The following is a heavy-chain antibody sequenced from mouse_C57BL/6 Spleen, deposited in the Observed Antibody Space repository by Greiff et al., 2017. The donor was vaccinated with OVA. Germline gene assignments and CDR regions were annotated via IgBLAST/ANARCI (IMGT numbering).Heavy chain of an antibody. CDR3: AREGYYDYDGYAMDY. D-gene: IGHD2-4*01. CDR1: GFTFSSYA. J-gene: IGHJ4*01. V-gene: IGHV5-4*01. Sequence: EVQRVESGGGLVKPGGSLKLSCAASGFTFSSYAMSWVRQTPEKRLEWVATISDGGSYTYYPDNVKGRFTISRDNAKNNLYLQMSHLKSEDTAMYYCAREGYYDYDGYAMDYWGQGTSVTVSS. CDR2: ISDGGSYT.